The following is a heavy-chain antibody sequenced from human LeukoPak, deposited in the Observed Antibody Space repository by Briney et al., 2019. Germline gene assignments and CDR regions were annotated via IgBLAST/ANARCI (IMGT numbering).Heavy chain of an antibody. D-gene: IGHD2-2*01. CDR3: SRQTDTYCSRANCYVDNFYGLDV. J-gene: IGHJ6*02. CDR2: IRSRANSYVA. Sequence: GGSLRLSCEASGFPFSGSAIDWVRQAPGKGLEWVGRIRSRANSYVAQYQPSLIGRILISRDDSRDTAYLQMHSLSPADTAVYYCSRQTDTYCSRANCYVDNFYGLDVWGQGTTVTVSS. V-gene: IGHV3-73*01. CDR1: GFPFSGSA.